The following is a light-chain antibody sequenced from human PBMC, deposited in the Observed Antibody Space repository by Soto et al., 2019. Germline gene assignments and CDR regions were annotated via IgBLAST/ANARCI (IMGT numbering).Light chain of an antibody. CDR3: SSYTSSSSHYV. CDR2: EVS. CDR1: SSDVGGYNY. V-gene: IGLV2-14*01. J-gene: IGLJ1*01. Sequence: QSALTQPASVSGSPGQSITISCTGTSSDVGGYNYVSWYQQHPGKAPKLMIYEVSHRPSGVSNRFSGSKPGNTASLTISGLQAEDEADYYCSSYTSSSSHYVFGTGTKLTVL.